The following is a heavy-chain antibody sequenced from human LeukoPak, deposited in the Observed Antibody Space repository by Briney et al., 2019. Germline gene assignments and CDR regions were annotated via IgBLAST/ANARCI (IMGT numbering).Heavy chain of an antibody. J-gene: IGHJ4*02. CDR2: IYYGGSI. Sequence: SETLSLTCNVSGASITNYYWNFIRQSLGKGLEWIGYIYYGGSIDYNPSLKSRVTISTDTSKNQFSLKLTSVTAADTAVYYCARGNVDSLTGDEYFDYWGQGTLVTVSS. V-gene: IGHV4-59*01. D-gene: IGHD7-27*01. CDR1: GASITNYY. CDR3: ARGNVDSLTGDEYFDY.